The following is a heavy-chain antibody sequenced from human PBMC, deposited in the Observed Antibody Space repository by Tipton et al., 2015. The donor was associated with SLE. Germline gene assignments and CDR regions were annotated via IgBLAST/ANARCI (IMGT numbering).Heavy chain of an antibody. CDR2: IYHSGST. Sequence: TLSLTCALSGASISSGYYWGWIRQPPGKGLEWIGSIYHSGSTYYNPSLKSRVTMSVDTSKNQFSLKLTSVTAADTAVYYCARTDSGGDLFVFDSWGQGSLVTVSS. CDR3: ARTDSGGDLFVFDS. CDR1: GASISSGYY. J-gene: IGHJ4*02. D-gene: IGHD2-21*01. V-gene: IGHV4-38-2*01.